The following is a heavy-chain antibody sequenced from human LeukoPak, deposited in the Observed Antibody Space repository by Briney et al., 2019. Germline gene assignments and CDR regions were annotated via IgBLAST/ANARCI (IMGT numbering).Heavy chain of an antibody. D-gene: IGHD3-3*01. Sequence: GGSLRLSCAASGFTFTSYAMTWVRQAPGKGLEWVSTVTGSGRSTYYADSVKGRFTISRDNSKNILDLQMNSLRAEDTAVYYCTGNRPPLEWLSYYYYYGMDVWGQGTTVTVSS. CDR2: VTGSGRST. CDR1: GFTFTSYA. CDR3: TGNRPPLEWLSYYYYYGMDV. J-gene: IGHJ6*02. V-gene: IGHV3-23*01.